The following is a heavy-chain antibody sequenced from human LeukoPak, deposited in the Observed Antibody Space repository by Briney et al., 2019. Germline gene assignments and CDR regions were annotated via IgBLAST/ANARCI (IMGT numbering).Heavy chain of an antibody. CDR3: AKDWVTIFGVAMGGY. V-gene: IGHV3-30*02. CDR1: GFTFSSYG. Sequence: PGGSLRLSCAASGFTFSSYGMHWVCQAPGKGLEWVAFIRYDGSNKYYADSVKGRFTISRDNSKNTLYLQMNSLRAEDKAVYYCAKDWVTIFGVAMGGYWGQGTLVTVSS. J-gene: IGHJ4*02. CDR2: IRYDGSNK. D-gene: IGHD3-3*01.